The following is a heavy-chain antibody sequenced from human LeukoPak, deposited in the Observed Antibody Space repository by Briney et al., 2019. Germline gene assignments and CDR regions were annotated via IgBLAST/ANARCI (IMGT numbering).Heavy chain of an antibody. CDR3: AREMVVTDAFDI. V-gene: IGHV1-69*05. CDR1: RGTFSSYA. CDR2: IIPIFGTA. Sequence: SVKVSCKASRGTFSSYAISWVRQAPGQGLEWMGRIIPIFGTANYAQKFQGRVTITTDESTSTAYMELSSLRSEDTAVYYCAREMVVTDAFDIWGQGTMVTVSS. J-gene: IGHJ3*02. D-gene: IGHD4-23*01.